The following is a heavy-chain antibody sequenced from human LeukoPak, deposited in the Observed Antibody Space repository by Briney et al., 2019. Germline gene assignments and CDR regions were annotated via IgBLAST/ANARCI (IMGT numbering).Heavy chain of an antibody. CDR3: ARDELDAVDI. CDR2: IWYDGSNK. CDR1: GLTFGSHG. Sequence: GGSLRLSCAASGLTFGSHGMHWVRQAPGKGLEWVAVIWYDGSNKYYADSVKGRFTISRDNSKNTLYLQMNSLRAEDTAVYYCARDELDAVDIWGQGTMVTVSS. D-gene: IGHD1-7*01. V-gene: IGHV3-33*01. J-gene: IGHJ3*02.